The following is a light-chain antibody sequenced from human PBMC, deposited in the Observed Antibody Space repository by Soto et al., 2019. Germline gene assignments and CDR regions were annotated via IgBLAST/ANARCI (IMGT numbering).Light chain of an antibody. CDR3: QQYDRYPVT. J-gene: IGKJ4*01. CDR2: KAS. CDR1: QSISSW. V-gene: IGKV1-5*03. Sequence: DSQMPQSPSTLAASVGDRVTITCRASQSISSWLAWYQQKPGKAPKLLIYKASLLQSGVPSRFSGSGSGTEFTLTISSLQPEDFATYYCQQYDRYPVTFGGGTKVEVK.